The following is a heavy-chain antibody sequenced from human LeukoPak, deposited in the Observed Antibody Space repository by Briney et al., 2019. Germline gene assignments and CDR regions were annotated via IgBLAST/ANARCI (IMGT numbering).Heavy chain of an antibody. J-gene: IGHJ4*02. CDR2: IYHSGST. D-gene: IGHD2-15*01. V-gene: IGHV4-38-2*01. Sequence: SETLSLTCAVSGYSISSGYYWGWIRQPPGKGLEWIGSIYHSGSTYYNPSLKSRVTISVDTSKNQFSLKLSSVTAADTAVYYCAGGGTVYCSGGSCSDYWGQGTLVTVSS. CDR1: GYSISSGYY. CDR3: AGGGTVYCSGGSCSDY.